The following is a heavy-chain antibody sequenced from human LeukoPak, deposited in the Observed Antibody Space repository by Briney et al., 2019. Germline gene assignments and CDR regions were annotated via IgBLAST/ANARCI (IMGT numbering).Heavy chain of an antibody. CDR2: IYTSGST. V-gene: IGHV4-4*09. J-gene: IGHJ4*02. CDR3: ARHGLKLVGASTIYFDN. D-gene: IGHD1-26*01. CDR1: GGSISNNY. Sequence: SETLPLTCTVSGGSISNNYWSWIRQPPGKGLEWIGYIYTSGSTNYNPSLMSRVTISVDTSKNQFSLMLNSVTAADTAVYYCARHGLKLVGASTIYFDNWGRGILVTVSS.